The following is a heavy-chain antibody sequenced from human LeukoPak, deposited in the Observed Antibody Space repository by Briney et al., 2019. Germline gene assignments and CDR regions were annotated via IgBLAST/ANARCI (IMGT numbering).Heavy chain of an antibody. J-gene: IGHJ3*02. D-gene: IGHD3-16*01. Sequence: PGGSLRLSCAASGFTFSSYAMSWVRQAPGKGLEWVSAISGSGGSTYYADSVKGRFTISRDNSKNTLYLQMNSLRAEDPAVYYCAKDLTSGATRLAAMGTHAFDIWGQGTMVTVSS. CDR1: GFTFSSYA. CDR2: ISGSGGST. CDR3: AKDLTSGATRLAAMGTHAFDI. V-gene: IGHV3-23*01.